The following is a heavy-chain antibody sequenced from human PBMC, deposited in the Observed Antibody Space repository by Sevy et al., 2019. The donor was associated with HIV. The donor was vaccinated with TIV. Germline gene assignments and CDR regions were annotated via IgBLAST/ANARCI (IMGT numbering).Heavy chain of an antibody. Sequence: GGSLRLSCGGSGFNISSASMNWVRQAPGRGLEWVGRIKAEIDGETTDYGAPVKGRFIISRDDSRKTVYVQLNSVKSEDTAMYFCTTRPYGSIIDYWGQGTLVTVSS. CDR3: TTRPYGSIIDY. J-gene: IGHJ4*02. D-gene: IGHD3-10*01. V-gene: IGHV3-15*07. CDR2: IKAEIDGETT. CDR1: GFNISSAS.